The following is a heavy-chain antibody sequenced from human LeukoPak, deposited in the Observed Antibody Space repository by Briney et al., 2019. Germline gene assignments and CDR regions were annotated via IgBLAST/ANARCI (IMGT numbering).Heavy chain of an antibody. CDR2: IFYSGST. V-gene: IGHV4-59*13. CDR3: ARSRGYDYHFDN. Sequence: SETLSLTCTVSGVSISSYYWSWIRESPGEGLEWIGYIFYSGSTNYNPSLKSRVTISVGTSKNQFSLKLTSVTAADTAVYYCARSRGYDYHFDNWGRGTVVTVSS. J-gene: IGHJ4*02. D-gene: IGHD5-12*01. CDR1: GVSISSYY.